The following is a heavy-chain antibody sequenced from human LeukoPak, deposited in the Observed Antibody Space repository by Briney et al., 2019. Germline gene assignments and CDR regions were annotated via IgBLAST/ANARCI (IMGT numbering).Heavy chain of an antibody. Sequence: ASVKVSCKASGYVLSSYAMHWVRQAPGQRLEWMRWINGGNGNTKYSQKFQGRVTISRDTSASTAYMELSSLRSEDTAVYYCARDRIVYDILTGYSFDKWFDPWGQGTLVTVSS. CDR1: GYVLSSYA. J-gene: IGHJ5*02. D-gene: IGHD3-9*01. CDR3: ARDRIVYDILTGYSFDKWFDP. CDR2: INGGNGNT. V-gene: IGHV1-3*01.